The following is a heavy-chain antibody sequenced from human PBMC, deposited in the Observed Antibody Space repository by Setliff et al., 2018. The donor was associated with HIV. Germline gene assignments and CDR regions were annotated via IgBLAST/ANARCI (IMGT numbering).Heavy chain of an antibody. CDR3: VRVNYVRAYNNWFDP. Sequence: PSETLSLTCSVSAYSIIINEWWGWIRQTPGKGLEWIGCIHYDGVTHYNSSLKSRVTISIDTSKNQFSLRLSSVTAVDTAVYYCVRVNYVRAYNNWFDPWGQGILVTVSS. CDR1: AYSIIINEW. J-gene: IGHJ5*02. V-gene: IGHV4-28*03. CDR2: IHYDGVT. D-gene: IGHD4-4*01.